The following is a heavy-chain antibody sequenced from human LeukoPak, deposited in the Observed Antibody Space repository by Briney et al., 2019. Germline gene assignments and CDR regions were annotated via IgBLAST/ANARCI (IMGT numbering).Heavy chain of an antibody. Sequence: SQTLSLTCAVSGGSISSGGYYWSGIRQHPGKGLEWIGYIYYSGSTYYNPSLKSRVTISVDTFKNQFSLKLSSVTAADTAVYYCARDLTGTTDRYYYYMDVWGKGTTVTVSS. J-gene: IGHJ6*03. V-gene: IGHV4-31*11. D-gene: IGHD1-7*01. CDR2: IYYSGST. CDR3: ARDLTGTTDRYYYYMDV. CDR1: GGSISSGGYY.